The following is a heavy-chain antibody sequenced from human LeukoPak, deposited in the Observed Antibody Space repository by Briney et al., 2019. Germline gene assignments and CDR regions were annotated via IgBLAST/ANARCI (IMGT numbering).Heavy chain of an antibody. J-gene: IGHJ4*02. D-gene: IGHD6-19*01. V-gene: IGHV4-39*01. CDR2: IYYSGST. Sequence: SETLSLTCTVSGGSISSSSYYWGWIRQPPGKGLEWIGSIYYSGSTYYNPSLKSRVTISVDTSKNQFSLKLSSVTAADTAVYYCARQPLYRNIAVAGTVDYWGQGTLVTVSS. CDR3: ARQPLYRNIAVAGTVDY. CDR1: GGSISSSSYY.